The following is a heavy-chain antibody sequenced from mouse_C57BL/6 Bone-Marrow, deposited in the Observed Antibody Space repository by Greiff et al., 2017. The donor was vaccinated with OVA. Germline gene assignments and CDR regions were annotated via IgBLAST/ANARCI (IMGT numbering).Heavy chain of an antibody. V-gene: IGHV7-1*01. CDR3: ARDDPPFTTVVATAGYFDV. CDR1: GFTFSDFY. Sequence: DVKLVESGGGLVQSGRSLRLSCATSGFTFSDFYMEWVRQAPGKGLEWIAASRNKANDYTTEYSASVKGRFIVSRDTSHSILYLQMNALSAEDTALYYRARDDPPFTTVVATAGYFDVWGTGTTVTVAS. CDR2: SRNKANDYTT. D-gene: IGHD1-1*01. J-gene: IGHJ1*03.